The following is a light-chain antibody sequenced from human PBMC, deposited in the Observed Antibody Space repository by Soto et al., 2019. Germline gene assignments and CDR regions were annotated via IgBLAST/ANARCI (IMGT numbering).Light chain of an antibody. CDR3: QHWNDYSWT. CDR2: KTS. J-gene: IGKJ1*01. V-gene: IGKV1-5*03. CDR1: QSISLW. Sequence: DIHMTQSPSTLSASVGDRVTITCRASQSISLWLAWYQQKPGKAPNLLIYKTSSLETGVPSRFSGSGSGTEFTLTISSLQPDDFATYYCQHWNDYSWTFGKGTKVEVK.